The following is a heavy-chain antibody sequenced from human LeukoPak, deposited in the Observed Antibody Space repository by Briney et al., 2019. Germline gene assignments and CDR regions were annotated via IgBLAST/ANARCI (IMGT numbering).Heavy chain of an antibody. CDR2: ISGSGGTT. J-gene: IGHJ5*02. V-gene: IGHV3-23*01. CDR3: AKVGITLVRGVNIPNWFDP. D-gene: IGHD3-10*01. CDR1: GFTFSTYA. Sequence: PGGSLRLSCAASGFTFSTYAMSWVRQAPGKGLEWVSAISGSGGTTYYADSMKGRFTISRDNSKNTLYLQMNSLRADDTAVYYCAKVGITLVRGVNIPNWFDPWGQGTLVTVSS.